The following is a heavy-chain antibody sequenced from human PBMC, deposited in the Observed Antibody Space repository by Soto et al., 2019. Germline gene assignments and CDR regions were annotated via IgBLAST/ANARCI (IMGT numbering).Heavy chain of an antibody. CDR1: GFIFRTSG. D-gene: IGHD6-13*01. CDR2: IWYDGSNK. CDR3: ARDSSSNFGWFDT. V-gene: IGHV3-33*01. J-gene: IGHJ5*02. Sequence: QGQLVESGGGVVQPWRSLRLYCTASGFIFRTSGMHWVRQAPGNWLERVAVIWYDGSNKYYADSVKGRFTISRDNSKKTLYLHMNSLRAEDTAVDYCARDSSSNFGWFDTWGQGTLVTVS.